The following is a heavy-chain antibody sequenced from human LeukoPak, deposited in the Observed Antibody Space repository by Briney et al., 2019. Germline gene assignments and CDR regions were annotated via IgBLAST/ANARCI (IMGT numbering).Heavy chain of an antibody. CDR3: ASPPTTYSSSWYYFDY. V-gene: IGHV4-34*01. CDR1: GGSFSGYY. CDR2: INHSGST. Sequence: SETLSLTCAVYGGSFSGYYWSWIRQPPGKGLEWIGEINHSGSTNYNPSLKSRVTISVDTSKNQFSLKLSSVTAADTAVYYCASPPTTYSSSWYYFDYWGQGTLVTVSS. J-gene: IGHJ4*02. D-gene: IGHD6-13*01.